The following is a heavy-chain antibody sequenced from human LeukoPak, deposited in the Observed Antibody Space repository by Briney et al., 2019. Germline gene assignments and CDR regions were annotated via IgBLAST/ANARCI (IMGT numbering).Heavy chain of an antibody. CDR1: GFTVSSNY. Sequence: GGSLRLSCAASGFTVSSNYMSWVRQAPGKGLEWVSVIYSGGSTYYADSVKGQFTISRDNSKNTLYLQMNSLRAEDTAVYYCARGDYYGSGSLDYWGQGTLVTVSS. CDR3: ARGDYYGSGSLDY. CDR2: IYSGGST. D-gene: IGHD3-10*01. J-gene: IGHJ4*02. V-gene: IGHV3-53*01.